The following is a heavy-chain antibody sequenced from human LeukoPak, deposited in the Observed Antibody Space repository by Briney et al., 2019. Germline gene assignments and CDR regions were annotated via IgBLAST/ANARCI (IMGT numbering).Heavy chain of an antibody. CDR1: GSSLSTVGVG. CDR2: IFWDDDK. V-gene: IGHV2-5*02. Sequence: SGPTLVKPTQTLTLTCTFSGSSLSTVGVGVGWIRQPPGKALEWLAHIFWDDDKRYSPSLKSRVTITKDTSKNQVVLTMTNMDPVDTATYHCAHPDYYDSNNYYPLPYYHHWGQGTLVTVSS. CDR3: AHPDYYDSNNYYPLPYYHH. D-gene: IGHD3-22*01. J-gene: IGHJ1*01.